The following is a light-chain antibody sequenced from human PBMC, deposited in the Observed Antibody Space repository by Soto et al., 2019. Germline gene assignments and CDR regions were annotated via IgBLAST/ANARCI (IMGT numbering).Light chain of an antibody. CDR3: QQRYGTPIT. CDR1: QSISNH. CDR2: AAS. Sequence: IKLTQCPYCLYASVEDGVIITGRASQSISNHLNWYQQKPGKAPKLLIFAASSLQSGVPSRFSGSRSGPDFTLTISSLQPEELATYYCQQRYGTPITFGQGTRLEIK. V-gene: IGKV1-39*01. J-gene: IGKJ5*01.